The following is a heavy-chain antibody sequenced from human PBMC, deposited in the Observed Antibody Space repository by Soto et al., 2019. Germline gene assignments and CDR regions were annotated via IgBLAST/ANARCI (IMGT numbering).Heavy chain of an antibody. CDR3: ARAGYSTSWVGILVTGVHVVEIVY. CDR1: GYTFISYG. J-gene: IGHJ4*02. CDR2: ISTYNGNT. V-gene: IGHV1-18*01. D-gene: IGHD6-13*01. Sequence: QVLLEQSGAEVKRAGASVKVSCKASGYTFISYGIAWVRQAPGQGLEWMGWISTYNGNTKYAQKFQDRVTMTTDTTTSIAYMDVRRRRSDDTAVYYCARAGYSTSWVGILVTGVHVVEIVYWGQGTLITVSS.